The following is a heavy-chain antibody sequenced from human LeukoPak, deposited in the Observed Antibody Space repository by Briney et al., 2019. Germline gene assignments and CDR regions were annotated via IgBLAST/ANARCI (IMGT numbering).Heavy chain of an antibody. V-gene: IGHV1-46*01. CDR2: INPSGGST. Sequence: GASVKVSCTASGYTFTSFYMHWVRQAPGQGLEWMGIINPSGGSTSYAQKFQGRVTMTRDTSTSTVYMELSSLRSEDTAVYYCARDRRDGADFWSGYNYYYYGMDVWGQGTTVTVSS. CDR1: GYTFTSFY. J-gene: IGHJ6*02. CDR3: ARDRRDGADFWSGYNYYYYGMDV. D-gene: IGHD3-3*01.